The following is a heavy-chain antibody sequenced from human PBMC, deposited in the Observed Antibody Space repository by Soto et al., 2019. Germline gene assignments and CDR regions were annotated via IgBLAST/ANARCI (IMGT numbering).Heavy chain of an antibody. CDR1: GFTFTRYS. Sequence: VSLRLSCAASGFTFTRYSMNWVRQAPGKGLEWVSSTRSTTNYIYYGDSMKGRFTISRDNAKHSLYLEIKRLRAEDTAVYYCARESEDLTSNFDYWGQGTLVTVSS. V-gene: IGHV3-21*06. CDR2: TRSTTNYI. CDR3: ARESEDLTSNFDY. J-gene: IGHJ4*02.